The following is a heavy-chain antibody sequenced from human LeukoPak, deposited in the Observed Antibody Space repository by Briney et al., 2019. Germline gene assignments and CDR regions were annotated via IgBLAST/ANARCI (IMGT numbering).Heavy chain of an antibody. CDR2: IWYDGSNK. CDR3: ARDASSSWSNYYYYGMDV. V-gene: IGHV3-33*01. J-gene: IGHJ6*04. D-gene: IGHD6-13*01. Sequence: GGSLRLSCAASGFTFSSYGMHWVRQAPGKGLEWVAVIWYDGSNKYYADSVKGRFTISRDNSKNTLYLQMNSPRAEDTAVYYCARDASSSWSNYYYYGMDVWGKGTTVTVSS. CDR1: GFTFSSYG.